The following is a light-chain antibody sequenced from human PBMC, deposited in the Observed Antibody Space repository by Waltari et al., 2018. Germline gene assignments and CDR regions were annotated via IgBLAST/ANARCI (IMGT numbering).Light chain of an antibody. CDR2: GAA. Sequence: EIVITQSPATLSVSPGERLTLSTRASQGVRNNLAWYQQKPGQEPRILIYGAATRATGILARFSGSGSGTEFTLTISSLQSEDFAVYYCQQYNDWPLLTFGGGTKVEIK. CDR3: QQYNDWPLLT. J-gene: IGKJ4*01. CDR1: QGVRNN. V-gene: IGKV3D-15*01.